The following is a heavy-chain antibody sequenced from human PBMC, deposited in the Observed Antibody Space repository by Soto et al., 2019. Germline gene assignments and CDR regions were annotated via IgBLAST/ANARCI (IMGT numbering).Heavy chain of an antibody. CDR1: GGSISSSIYY. J-gene: IGHJ4*02. Sequence: HSGSLDLTCTVSGGSISSSIYYWGWIRQPPGKGLEWIGSIYYSGSTYYNPSLKSRVTISVETSKNQFSLKLSPVTAADTAVYYRESKDLIYFDYCGQGTLLSGPS. V-gene: IGHV4-39*01. CDR2: IYYSGST. CDR3: ESKDLIYFDY. D-gene: IGHD3-16*01.